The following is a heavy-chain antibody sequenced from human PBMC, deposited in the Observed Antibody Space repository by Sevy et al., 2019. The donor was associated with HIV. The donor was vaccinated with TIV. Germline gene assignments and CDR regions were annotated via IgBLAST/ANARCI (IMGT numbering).Heavy chain of an antibody. CDR3: ARDYIGGSRGGQGFDP. CDR1: GDSVSSNGAA. J-gene: IGHJ5*02. D-gene: IGHD1-26*01. V-gene: IGHV6-1*01. CDR2: TYYTSRWSN. Sequence: QSQTLSLTCGISGDSVSSNGAAWNWIRQSPSRGLEWLGRTYYTSRWSNDYAASVKSRITINPDTSKNQFSLQLNSVTPEDTAIYYCARDYIGGSRGGQGFDPWGQGTLVTVSS.